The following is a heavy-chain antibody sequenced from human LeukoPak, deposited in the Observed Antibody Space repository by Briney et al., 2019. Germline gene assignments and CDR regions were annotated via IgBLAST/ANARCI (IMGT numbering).Heavy chain of an antibody. D-gene: IGHD5-18*01. CDR1: GGPISSGGYY. CDR3: ARESDTAMVGRYYFDY. V-gene: IGHV4-31*03. J-gene: IGHJ4*02. Sequence: SETLSLTCTVSGGPISSGGYYWSWIRQHPGKGLEWIGYIYYSGSTYYNPSLKSRVTISVDTSKNQFSLKLSSVTAADTAVYYCARESDTAMVGRYYFDYWGQGTLVTVSS. CDR2: IYYSGST.